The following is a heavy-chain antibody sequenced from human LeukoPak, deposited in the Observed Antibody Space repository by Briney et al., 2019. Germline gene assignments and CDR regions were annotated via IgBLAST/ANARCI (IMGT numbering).Heavy chain of an antibody. CDR3: ARESDPRRGYSYGPLTYYFDY. CDR1: GGSISSGGYC. CDR2: IYYSGST. V-gene: IGHV4-31*03. Sequence: SQTLSLTCTVSGGSISSGGYCWSWIRQHPGKGLEWIGYIYYSGSTYYNPSLKSRVTKSVDTSKNQFSLKLSSVTAADTAVYYCARESDPRRGYSYGPLTYYFDYWGQGTLVTVSS. D-gene: IGHD5-18*01. J-gene: IGHJ4*02.